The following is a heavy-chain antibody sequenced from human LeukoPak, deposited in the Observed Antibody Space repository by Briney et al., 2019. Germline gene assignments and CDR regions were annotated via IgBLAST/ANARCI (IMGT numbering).Heavy chain of an antibody. J-gene: IGHJ4*02. CDR3: AREPHAGYSSSWYWYY. V-gene: IGHV3-30*03. D-gene: IGHD6-13*01. Sequence: GRSLRLSCAASGFTFSIYGMHWVRQAPGKGLEWVAVISYDGSNIYYADSVKGRFTISRDNSKNTLYLQMNSLRPEDTAVYYCAREPHAGYSSSWYWYYWGQGTLVTVSS. CDR1: GFTFSIYG. CDR2: ISYDGSNI.